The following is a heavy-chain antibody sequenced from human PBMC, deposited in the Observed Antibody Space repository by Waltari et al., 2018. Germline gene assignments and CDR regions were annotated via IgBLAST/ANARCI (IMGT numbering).Heavy chain of an antibody. CDR2: ITGGGTNT. D-gene: IGHD7-27*01. V-gene: IGHV3-23*01. Sequence: EVRVLESGGGLVQPGGSLRLSCAASGLTFKNSAMAWVRQAPGKGREGVAVITGGGTNTYYADYVKGRITVSRDNSKNTLDLQMNNLRLEDTAVYFCAKGLGMRDWYFDIWGRGTLLTVSS. J-gene: IGHJ2*01. CDR1: GLTFKNSA. CDR3: AKGLGMRDWYFDI.